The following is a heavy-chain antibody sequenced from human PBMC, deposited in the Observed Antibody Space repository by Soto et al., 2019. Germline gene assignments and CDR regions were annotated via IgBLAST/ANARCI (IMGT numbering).Heavy chain of an antibody. Sequence: QVQLVQSGAEVKKPGSSVKVSCKASGGTFSSYAISWVRQAPGQGLEWMGGIIPIFGTANYAQKFQGRVTITADGSTSTAYMELSSMRSEDTAVYYCARDLDYYDSSGYSLPYYYYGMDVWGQGTTVTVSS. CDR3: ARDLDYYDSSGYSLPYYYYGMDV. CDR2: IIPIFGTA. D-gene: IGHD3-22*01. V-gene: IGHV1-69*01. CDR1: GGTFSSYA. J-gene: IGHJ6*02.